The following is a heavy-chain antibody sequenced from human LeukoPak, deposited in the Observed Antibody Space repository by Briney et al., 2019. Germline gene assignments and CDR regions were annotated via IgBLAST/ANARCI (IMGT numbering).Heavy chain of an antibody. CDR2: IYHSGST. Sequence: SQTLSLTCTVSGGSISSGGYYWSWIRQPPGKGLEWIGYIYHSGSTYYNPSLKSRVTISVDRSKNQFSLKLSSVTAADTAVYYCARDHPLYSSSPGGWFDPWGQGTLVTVSS. CDR3: ARDHPLYSSSPGGWFDP. V-gene: IGHV4-30-2*01. J-gene: IGHJ5*02. CDR1: GGSISSGGYY. D-gene: IGHD6-6*01.